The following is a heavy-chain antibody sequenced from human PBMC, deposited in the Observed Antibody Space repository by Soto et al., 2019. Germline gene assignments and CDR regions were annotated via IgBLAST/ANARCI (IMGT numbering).Heavy chain of an antibody. D-gene: IGHD5-18*01. CDR2: INHSGST. V-gene: IGHV4-34*01. Sequence: PSETLSLTCAVYDGSFSGYYWSWIRQPPGKGLEWIGEINHSGSTNYNPSLKSRVTISVDTSRNQFSLKLSSVTAADTAVYYCARRIGYSYGLYYYYYGTDVWGQGTTVTVSS. J-gene: IGHJ6*02. CDR1: DGSFSGYY. CDR3: ARRIGYSYGLYYYYYGTDV.